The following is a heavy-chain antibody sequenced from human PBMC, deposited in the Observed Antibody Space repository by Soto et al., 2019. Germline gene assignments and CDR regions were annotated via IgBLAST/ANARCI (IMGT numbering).Heavy chain of an antibody. Sequence: ASVKVSCKASGYTFTSYGISRVRQPPAQGFEWIGWISAYNGNTNYAQKLPGRVTMTTDTSTSTAYMELRSLRSDDTAVYYCARVRCTNRVCYPAKHYYWIDVGGQWTTVTHSS. J-gene: IGHJ6*02. CDR3: ARVRCTNRVCYPAKHYYWIDV. CDR1: GYTFTSYG. D-gene: IGHD2-8*01. V-gene: IGHV1-18*04. CDR2: ISAYNGNT.